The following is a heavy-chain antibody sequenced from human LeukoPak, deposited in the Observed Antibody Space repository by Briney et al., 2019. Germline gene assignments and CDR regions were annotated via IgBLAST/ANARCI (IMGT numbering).Heavy chain of an antibody. J-gene: IGHJ4*02. CDR3: AKGVAVASPYYFDY. CDR1: GFTFSSYA. CDR2: ISGSVSST. Sequence: PGGSLRLSCAASGFTFSSYAMSWVRQAPGKVLEWVSPISGSVSSTYYADSVKGRFTIARDNSRNTLYLQMNSLRAEDTDVYYCAKGVAVASPYYFDYWGQGTLVTVSS. D-gene: IGHD6-19*01. V-gene: IGHV3-23*01.